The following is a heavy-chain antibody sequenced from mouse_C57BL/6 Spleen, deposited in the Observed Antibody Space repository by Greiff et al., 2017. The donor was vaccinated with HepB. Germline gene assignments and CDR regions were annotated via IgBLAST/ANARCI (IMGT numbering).Heavy chain of an antibody. CDR3: TTNCGFAY. D-gene: IGHD4-1*01. J-gene: IGHJ3*01. CDR1: GFNIKDDY. V-gene: IGHV14-4*01. Sequence: VQLQQSGAELVRPGASVKLSCTASGFNIKDDYMHWVKQRPEQGLEWIGWIDPENGDTEYASKFQGKATITADTSSNTAYLQLSSLTSEDTAVYYCTTNCGFAYWGQGTLVTVSA. CDR2: IDPENGDT.